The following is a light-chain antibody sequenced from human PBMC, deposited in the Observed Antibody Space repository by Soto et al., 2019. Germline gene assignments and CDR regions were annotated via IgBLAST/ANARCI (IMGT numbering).Light chain of an antibody. Sequence: QSALTQPASVSGSPGQAITISCTGTSSDVGGYNYVSWYQQHPGKAPKLMIYEVSNRPSGVSNRFSGSKSGNTDSLTISGLQAEDEADYYCSSYTISSTRFGGGTKRTVL. V-gene: IGLV2-14*01. CDR3: SSYTISSTR. CDR2: EVS. J-gene: IGLJ2*01. CDR1: SSDVGGYNY.